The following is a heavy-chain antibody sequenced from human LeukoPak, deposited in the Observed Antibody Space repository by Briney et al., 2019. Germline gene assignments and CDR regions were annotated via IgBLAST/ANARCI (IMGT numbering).Heavy chain of an antibody. Sequence: PSETLSLTCTVAGGSISTYHWSWIRQPPGKGLEWIGYIYSSGSANYNPSLKSRVTMSVDTSKNQFSLKLSSVTAADTAVYYCARMGRYSGYATHWGQGTLVTVSS. CDR3: ARMGRYSGYATH. CDR1: GGSISTYH. CDR2: IYSSGSA. J-gene: IGHJ4*02. D-gene: IGHD5-12*01. V-gene: IGHV4-59*08.